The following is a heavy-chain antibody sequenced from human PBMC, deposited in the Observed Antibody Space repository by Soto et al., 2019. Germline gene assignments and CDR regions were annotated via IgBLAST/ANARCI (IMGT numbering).Heavy chain of an antibody. D-gene: IGHD6-13*01. V-gene: IGHV4-34*01. CDR2: IHHSGST. J-gene: IGHJ4*02. CDR3: VTIYMNSWHY. Sequence: SETLSLTCAVYGGSFSDSYWSWIRQSPGQGLEWIGQIHHSGSTIYNPSLKSRLAVSVDRSKSQFSLTLTSVTAADTAVYYCVTIYMNSWHYWGQGTQVTVSS. CDR1: GGSFSDSY.